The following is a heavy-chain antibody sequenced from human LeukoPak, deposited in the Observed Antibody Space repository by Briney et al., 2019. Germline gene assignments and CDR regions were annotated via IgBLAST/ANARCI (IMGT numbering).Heavy chain of an antibody. CDR3: AGDYEVYFDL. D-gene: IGHD3-3*01. J-gene: IGHJ2*01. Sequence: ASVTVSLKSSGYTFTSYGISWVRQAPAQGLEWMGWISAYNGNTNDAQKLQGRVTITTDTSTGTAYIELRMLRSDAAAVYYCAGDYEVYFDLWGRGTLVSVSS. CDR2: ISAYNGNT. V-gene: IGHV1-18*01. CDR1: GYTFTSYG.